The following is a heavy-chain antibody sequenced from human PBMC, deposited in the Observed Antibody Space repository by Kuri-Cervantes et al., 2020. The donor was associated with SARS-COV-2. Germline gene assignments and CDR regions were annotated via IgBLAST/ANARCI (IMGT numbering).Heavy chain of an antibody. D-gene: IGHD3-3*01. J-gene: IGHJ4*02. CDR1: GGSISSYY. Sequence: SETLSLTCTVSGGSISSYYWSWIRQPPGKGLGWIGYIYYSRSTNYNPSLKSRVTISVDTSKNQFSLKLSSVTAADTAVYYCARWPSWSGSIDYWGQGTLVTVSS. CDR2: IYYSRST. V-gene: IGHV4-59*01. CDR3: ARWPSWSGSIDY.